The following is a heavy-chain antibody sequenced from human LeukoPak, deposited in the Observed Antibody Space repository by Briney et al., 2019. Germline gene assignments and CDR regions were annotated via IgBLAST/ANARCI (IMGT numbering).Heavy chain of an antibody. CDR2: MNPNSGNT. Sequence: ASVKVSCKASGYTFTSYDINWVRQATGQGIEWMGWMNPNSGNTGYAQKFQGRVTMTRNTSISTAYMELSSLRSEDTAVYYCAKSSRDGYNKRPNYFDYWGQGTLVTVSS. CDR3: AKSSRDGYNKRPNYFDY. V-gene: IGHV1-8*01. D-gene: IGHD5-24*01. CDR1: GYTFTSYD. J-gene: IGHJ4*02.